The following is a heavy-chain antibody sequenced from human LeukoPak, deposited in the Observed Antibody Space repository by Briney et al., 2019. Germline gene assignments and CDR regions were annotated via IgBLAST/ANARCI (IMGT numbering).Heavy chain of an antibody. CDR2: ISWKSGSK. V-gene: IGHV3-9*01. J-gene: IGHJ4*02. CDR1: GFTFDDYA. Sequence: GGSLRLSCAASGFTFDDYAMHWVRQAPGKGLEWVSGISWKSGSKGYADSVKGRFTISRDNAKNSLYLQMNSLRAEDTAVYYCARDIGDHYYDSSGYYPDLDYWGQGTLVTVSS. D-gene: IGHD3-22*01. CDR3: ARDIGDHYYDSSGYYPDLDY.